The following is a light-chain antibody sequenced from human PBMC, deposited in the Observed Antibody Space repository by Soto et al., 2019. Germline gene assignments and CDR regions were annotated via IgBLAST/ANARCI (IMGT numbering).Light chain of an antibody. CDR3: QTWGAGIHV. CDR1: SGDSSYA. J-gene: IGLJ7*01. CDR2: LTSDGSH. V-gene: IGLV4-69*01. Sequence: QSVLTQSPSASASLGASVNLTCTLTSGDSSYAIAWHQQQPQKGPRYLMKLTSDGSHSKGDGIPDRFSGSSAGAERYLIISSLQSEDEADYYCQTWGAGIHVFGAGTQLTVL.